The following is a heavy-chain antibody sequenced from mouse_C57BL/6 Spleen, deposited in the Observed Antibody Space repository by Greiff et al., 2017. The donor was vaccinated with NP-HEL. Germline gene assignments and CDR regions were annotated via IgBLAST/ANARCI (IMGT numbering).Heavy chain of an antibody. CDR2: ISYDGSN. CDR3: AHITTVVAKYYFDY. V-gene: IGHV3-6*01. J-gene: IGHJ2*01. D-gene: IGHD1-1*01. CDR1: GYSITSGYY. Sequence: EVKLQESGPGLVKPSQSLSLTCSVTGYSITSGYYWNWIRQFPGNKLEWMGYISYDGSNNYNPSLKNRISITRDTSKNQFFLKLNSVTTEDTATYYCAHITTVVAKYYFDYWGQGTTLTVSS.